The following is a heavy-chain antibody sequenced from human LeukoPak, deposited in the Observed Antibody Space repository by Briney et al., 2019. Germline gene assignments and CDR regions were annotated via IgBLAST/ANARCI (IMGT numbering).Heavy chain of an antibody. CDR1: GFTFSSYS. J-gene: IGHJ4*02. D-gene: IGHD3-22*01. CDR2: ISSSGGYI. CDR3: ARVVYYYDSSGPPDFDY. Sequence: PGGSLRLSCVASGFTFSSYSMNWVRQAPGKGLEWVSSISSSGGYIYYADSVKGRFTISRDNAKNSLYLQMNSLRAEDTAVYYCARVVYYYDSSGPPDFDYWGQGTLVTVSS. V-gene: IGHV3-21*01.